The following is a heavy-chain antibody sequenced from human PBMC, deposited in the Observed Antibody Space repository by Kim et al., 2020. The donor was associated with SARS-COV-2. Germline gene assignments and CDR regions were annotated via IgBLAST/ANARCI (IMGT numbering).Heavy chain of an antibody. J-gene: IGHJ4*02. Sequence: NYNPSLKSRVTISVDTSKNQFSLKLSSVTAADTAVYYCARGLRGSYSIDYWGQGTLVTVSS. CDR3: ARGLRGSYSIDY. V-gene: IGHV4-34*01. D-gene: IGHD1-26*01.